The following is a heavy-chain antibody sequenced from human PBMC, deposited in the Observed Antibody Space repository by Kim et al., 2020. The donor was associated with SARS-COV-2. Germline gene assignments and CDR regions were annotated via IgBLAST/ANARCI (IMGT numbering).Heavy chain of an antibody. CDR2: SYAT. D-gene: IGHD1-1*01. Sequence: SYATAYTASVKGRFTISRDDSKNTAYLQMNSLNTEDTAVYYCASQRDLDFWGQGTLVTVYS. V-gene: IGHV3-73*01. CDR3: ASQRDLDF. J-gene: IGHJ4*02.